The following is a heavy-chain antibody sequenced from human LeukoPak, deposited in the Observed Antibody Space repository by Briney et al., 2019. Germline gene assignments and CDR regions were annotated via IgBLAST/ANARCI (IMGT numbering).Heavy chain of an antibody. CDR3: ATSSYYYYYYMDV. CDR2: IYYSGST. Sequence: SETLSLTCTVSGGSISSYYWSWIRQPPGKGLEWIGYIYYSGSTNYNPSLKSRVTISVDTSKNQFSLKLSSVTAADTAVYYCATSSYYYYYYMDVWGKGTTVTISS. V-gene: IGHV4-59*01. J-gene: IGHJ6*03. CDR1: GGSISSYY. D-gene: IGHD2-2*01.